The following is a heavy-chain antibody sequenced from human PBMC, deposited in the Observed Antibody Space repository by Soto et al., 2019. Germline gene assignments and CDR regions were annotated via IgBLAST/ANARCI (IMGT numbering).Heavy chain of an antibody. CDR2: INAGNGNT. CDR1: GYTFTSNA. D-gene: IGHD2-2*01. J-gene: IGHJ5*02. CDR3: ARDDLGHCSSTSCYGGWFDP. V-gene: IGHV1-3*01. Sequence: ASVKVSCNASGYTFTSNAMHWVRQAPGQRLEWMGWINAGNGNTKYSQKFQGRVTITRDTSASTAYMELSSLRSEDTAVYYCARDDLGHCSSTSCYGGWFDPWGQGTLVTVSS.